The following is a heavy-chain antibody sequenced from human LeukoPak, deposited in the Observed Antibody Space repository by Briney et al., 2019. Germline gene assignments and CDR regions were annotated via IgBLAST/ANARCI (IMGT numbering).Heavy chain of an antibody. CDR2: IYYSGST. V-gene: IGHV4-39*07. CDR3: ARDSFRRKIDY. J-gene: IGHJ4*02. CDR1: GGSISSSSYY. Sequence: SETLSLTCTVSGGSISSSSYYWGWIRQPPGKGLEWIGSIYYSGSTYYNPSLKSRVTISVDTSKNQFSLKLSSVTAADTAVYYCARDSFRRKIDYWGQGTLVTVSS. D-gene: IGHD3-16*01.